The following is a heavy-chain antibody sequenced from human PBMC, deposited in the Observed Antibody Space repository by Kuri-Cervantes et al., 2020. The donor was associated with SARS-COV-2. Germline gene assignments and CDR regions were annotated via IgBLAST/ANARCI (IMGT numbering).Heavy chain of an antibody. V-gene: IGHV1-69*10. J-gene: IGHJ4*02. CDR2: IMPALGMP. D-gene: IGHD6-19*01. CDR1: GGTFSSAI. Sequence: SVKVSCKASGGTFSSAIISWVRQAPGQGLEWMGGIMPALGMPNYAQKFRGRVTLTADTSTTTAYLELSGLKTEDTALYYCASDGVSGSLSLDFWGQGTRVTVSS. CDR3: ASDGVSGSLSLDF.